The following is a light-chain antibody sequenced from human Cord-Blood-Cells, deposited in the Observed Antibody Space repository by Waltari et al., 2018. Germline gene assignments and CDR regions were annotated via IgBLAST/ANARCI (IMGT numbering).Light chain of an antibody. CDR1: QSVSSN. Sequence: EIVMTQSPATLSVSPGERATLSCRASQSVSSNLAWYQQKPRQAPRLLIYGASTRATGIPARFSGSGSWTEFTLTISSLQSEDFAVYYCQQYNNWPPLTFGGGTKVEIK. CDR2: GAS. J-gene: IGKJ4*01. V-gene: IGKV3-15*01. CDR3: QQYNNWPPLT.